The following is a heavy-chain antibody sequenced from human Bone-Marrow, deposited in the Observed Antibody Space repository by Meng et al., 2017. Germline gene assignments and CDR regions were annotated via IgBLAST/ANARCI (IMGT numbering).Heavy chain of an antibody. D-gene: IGHD3-16*01. V-gene: IGHV3-23*01. CDR3: AKDLGGVGGPKDGFEV. CDR1: GFTFSSYA. J-gene: IGHJ6*02. Sequence: GESLRLSCAASGFTFSSYAMSWVRQAPGKGLEWVSAIFDGGDTTHYADSVKGQFIVSRDNSKNTLYMQMNSLRAEDTAIYYCAKDLGGVGGPKDGFEVWGQGTTVTVSS. CDR2: IFDGGDTT.